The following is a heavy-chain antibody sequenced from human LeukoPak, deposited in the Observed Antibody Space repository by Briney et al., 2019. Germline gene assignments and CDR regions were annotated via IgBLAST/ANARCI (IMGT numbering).Heavy chain of an antibody. Sequence: SETLSLTCTLSGGSTSPYYCRWIRQPPGKGLEWIGFIYYSGSTNYNPSLKSRVTISVDTSKNQFSLKLSSVTAADTAVYYCVRANYFDYWGQGTLVTVSS. V-gene: IGHV4-59*01. CDR3: VRANYFDY. J-gene: IGHJ4*02. CDR2: IYYSGST. CDR1: GGSTSPYY.